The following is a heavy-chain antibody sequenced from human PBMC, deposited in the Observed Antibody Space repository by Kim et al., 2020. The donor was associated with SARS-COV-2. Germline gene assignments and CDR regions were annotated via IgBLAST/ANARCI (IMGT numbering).Heavy chain of an antibody. CDR2: ISSSSYT. Sequence: GGSLRLSCAASGFTFSDYYMSWIRQAPGKGLEWVSYISSSSYTNYADSVKGRFTISRDNAKNSLYLQMNSLRAEDTAVYYCAIVNYYGSGSYYPHYGMDVWGQGTTVTVSS. CDR3: AIVNYYGSGSYYPHYGMDV. D-gene: IGHD3-10*01. V-gene: IGHV3-11*03. J-gene: IGHJ6*02. CDR1: GFTFSDYY.